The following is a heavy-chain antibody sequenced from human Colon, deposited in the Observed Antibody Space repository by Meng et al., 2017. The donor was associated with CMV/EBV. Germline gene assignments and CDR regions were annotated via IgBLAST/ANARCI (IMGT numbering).Heavy chain of an antibody. CDR3: ARDSTALPLYYFDY. Sequence: SCKSSGFTFSSYAMHWVRQAPGKGLEWVAVVSYHGTNKNYADSVKGRFTISRDNSKNTVYLQMDSLRSEDTAVYYCARDSTALPLYYFDYWGQGTLVTVSS. CDR2: VSYHGTNK. J-gene: IGHJ4*02. CDR1: GFTFSSYA. V-gene: IGHV3-30*04.